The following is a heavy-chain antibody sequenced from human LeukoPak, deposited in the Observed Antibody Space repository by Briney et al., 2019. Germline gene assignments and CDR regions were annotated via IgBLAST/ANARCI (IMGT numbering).Heavy chain of an antibody. CDR1: GGTYSSYA. V-gene: IGHV1-69*13. J-gene: IGHJ3*02. CDR3: AGEAHDAFDI. CDR2: IIPIFGTA. Sequence: GASVKVSCKASGGTYSSYAISWVRQAPGQGLDWMGGIIPIFGTANYAQKFQGRVTITADASTSTAYMELSSLRSEDTAVYYCAGEAHDAFDIWGQGTMVTVSS.